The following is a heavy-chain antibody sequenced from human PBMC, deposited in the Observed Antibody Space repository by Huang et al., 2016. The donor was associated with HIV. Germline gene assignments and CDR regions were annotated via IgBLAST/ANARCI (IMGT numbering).Heavy chain of an antibody. CDR2: INPSGLGT. Sequence: QVRLVQSGAEVKKPGASVKVSCKASGYPFSRYYIHWVRQAPGQGLEWMGKINPSGLGTSYAQEFQGRATMTTDASTSTVYMDLSSLRYEDTAIYYCARSRDSSGPGGAFDIWGQGTMVVVSS. V-gene: IGHV1-46*01. CDR3: ARSRDSSGPGGAFDI. CDR1: GYPFSRYY. J-gene: IGHJ3*02. D-gene: IGHD6-19*01.